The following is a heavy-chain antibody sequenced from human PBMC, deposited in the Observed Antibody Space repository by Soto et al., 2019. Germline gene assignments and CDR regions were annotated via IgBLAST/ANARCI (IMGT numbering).Heavy chain of an antibody. CDR1: GFSLPTDRVG. D-gene: IGHD1-26*01. V-gene: IGHV2-5*02. CDR2: IYWDDSK. CDR3: AHAYGGRSLY. J-gene: IGHJ4*02. Sequence: QITLKESGPTLVKPTQTLTLTCTFSGFSLPTDRVGVGWIRQPPGKALEWLAVIYWDDSKTYRPSLKSRLTTTKDPSKHQVALTMTDMDPVDTATYYCAHAYGGRSLYWGQGTLVTVSS.